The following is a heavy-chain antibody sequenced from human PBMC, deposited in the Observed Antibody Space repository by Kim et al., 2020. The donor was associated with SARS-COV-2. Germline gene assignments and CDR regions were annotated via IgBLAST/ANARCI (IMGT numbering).Heavy chain of an antibody. J-gene: IGHJ6*02. CDR3: ARTLVLSGYYGMDV. V-gene: IGHV3-33*01. Sequence: ADPGKGRFTLSRENSKNTLYLQMNSLRAEDTAVYYCARTLVLSGYYGMDVWGQGTTVTVSS. D-gene: IGHD3-10*01.